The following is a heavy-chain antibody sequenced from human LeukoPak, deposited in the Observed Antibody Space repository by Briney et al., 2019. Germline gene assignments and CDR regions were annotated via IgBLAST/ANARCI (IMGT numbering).Heavy chain of an antibody. V-gene: IGHV3-33*01. Sequence: GGSLRLSCAASGFTFSSYGMHWVRQAPGKGLEWVAVIWYDGSNKYYADSVKGRFTISRDNSKNTLYLQMSSLRAEDTAVYYCARELDYYYYGMDVWGQGTTVTVSS. CDR2: IWYDGSNK. J-gene: IGHJ6*02. CDR1: GFTFSSYG. CDR3: ARELDYYYYGMDV.